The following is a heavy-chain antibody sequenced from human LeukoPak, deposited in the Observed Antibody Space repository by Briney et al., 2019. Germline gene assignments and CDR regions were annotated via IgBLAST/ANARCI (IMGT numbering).Heavy chain of an antibody. CDR3: AREGSRGYYPY. Sequence: GGSLRLSCAASGSTFSGYPTHWVRQTPGKGLEWVAVISYDGSDKHYADPVKGRFTISRDNSKNTVYLQMNSLRAEDTAVYYCAREGSRGYYPYWGQGILVTVSS. CDR2: ISYDGSDK. V-gene: IGHV3-30-3*01. J-gene: IGHJ4*02. D-gene: IGHD3-22*01. CDR1: GSTFSGYP.